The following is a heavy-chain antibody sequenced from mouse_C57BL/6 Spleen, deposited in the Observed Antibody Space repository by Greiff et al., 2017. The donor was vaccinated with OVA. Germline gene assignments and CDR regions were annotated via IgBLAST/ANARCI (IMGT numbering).Heavy chain of an antibody. CDR2: IDPSDSYT. CDR1: GYTFTSYW. J-gene: IGHJ4*01. V-gene: IGHV1-69*01. D-gene: IGHD2-4*01. Sequence: VQLQQPGAELVMPGASVKLSCKASGYTFTSYWMHWVKQRPGQGLEWIGEIDPSDSYTNYNQKFKGKSTLTVDKSSSTAYMQLSSLTSEDSAVYYCARRGADYPYAMDYWGQGTSVTVSS. CDR3: ARRGADYPYAMDY.